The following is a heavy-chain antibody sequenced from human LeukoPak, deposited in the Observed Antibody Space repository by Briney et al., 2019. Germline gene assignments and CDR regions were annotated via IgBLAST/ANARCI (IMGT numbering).Heavy chain of an antibody. D-gene: IGHD3-22*01. J-gene: IGHJ3*02. CDR2: INPNSGNT. CDR3: ARGPYFTMIFDI. CDR1: GYIFSNFD. Sequence: GASVKVSCKASGYIFSNFDINWVRQATGQGLEWMGWINPNSGNTGYAQKFQGRLSITGDTSINTAYMELNSLRSDDTAVYYCARGPYFTMIFDIWGQGTMVTVSS. V-gene: IGHV1-8*03.